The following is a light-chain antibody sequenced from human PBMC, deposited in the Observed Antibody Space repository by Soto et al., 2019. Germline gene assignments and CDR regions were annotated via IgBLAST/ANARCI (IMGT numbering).Light chain of an antibody. CDR1: QSISNY. Sequence: DIQMTQSPSSLSASVGDRVTITCRTSQSISNYLNWYQQKPGRAPDLLIYAASSLRSGVPSRFSGSGSGTDFTLTISSLQPEDFATYYCQQTYSTPYTFGQGTKLEIK. CDR2: AAS. V-gene: IGKV1-39*01. J-gene: IGKJ2*01. CDR3: QQTYSTPYT.